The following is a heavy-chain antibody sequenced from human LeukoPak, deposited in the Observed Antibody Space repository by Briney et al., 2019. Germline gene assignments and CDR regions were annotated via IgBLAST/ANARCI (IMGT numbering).Heavy chain of an antibody. CDR3: ATGGGIAVAHA. Sequence: SETLSPTCTVSGGSISSSGNYWVWIRQPPGKGLEWIASIYSGTTYYNPSLKSRVTIFVDTSDKQFSLKLSSVTAADTAAYFCATGGGIAVAHAWGQGIVVTVSS. J-gene: IGHJ4*02. V-gene: IGHV4-39*01. CDR2: IYSGTT. CDR1: GGSISSSGNY. D-gene: IGHD6-19*01.